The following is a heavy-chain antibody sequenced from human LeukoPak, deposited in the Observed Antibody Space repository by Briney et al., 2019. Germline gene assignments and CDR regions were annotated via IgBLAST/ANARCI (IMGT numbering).Heavy chain of an antibody. D-gene: IGHD5-18*01. J-gene: IGHJ4*02. Sequence: GGSLRLSCSASDLTVTNAWMNWVRQAPEKGLDWVSVISGSAHKIRYADSVKGRFAISRDNSENIVYLQMNNLRAEDTAVYYCAGRVTGYSSGYVYWGQGTLVTVSS. V-gene: IGHV3-23*01. CDR2: ISGSAHKI. CDR1: DLTVTNAW. CDR3: AGRVTGYSSGYVY.